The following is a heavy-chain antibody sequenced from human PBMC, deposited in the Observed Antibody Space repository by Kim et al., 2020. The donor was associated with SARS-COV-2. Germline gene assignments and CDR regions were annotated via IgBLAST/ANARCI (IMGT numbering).Heavy chain of an antibody. Sequence: GGSLRLSCAASGFTFSSYAMSWVRQAPGKGLEWVSAISGSGGSTYYADSVKGRFTISRDNSKNTLYLQMNSLRAEDTAVYYCAKDRVLRYFDWLGALDYWGQGTLVTVSS. D-gene: IGHD3-9*01. CDR2: ISGSGGST. V-gene: IGHV3-23*01. CDR1: GFTFSSYA. CDR3: AKDRVLRYFDWLGALDY. J-gene: IGHJ4*02.